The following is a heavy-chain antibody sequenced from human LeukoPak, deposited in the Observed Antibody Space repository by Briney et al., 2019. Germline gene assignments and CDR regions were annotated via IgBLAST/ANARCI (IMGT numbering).Heavy chain of an antibody. J-gene: IGHJ4*02. CDR1: GFTLSRYW. D-gene: IGHD3-22*01. V-gene: IGHV3-7*01. Sequence: GGSLRLSCAASGFTLSRYWMSWVRQAPGKGLEWVANIKEDGSETYYEDSVKGRFTVSRDNAKNSLYLQMNSLRAEGTAVYYCARKKSDNYDSSGSLDYWGQGTLVTVSS. CDR2: IKEDGSET. CDR3: ARKKSDNYDSSGSLDY.